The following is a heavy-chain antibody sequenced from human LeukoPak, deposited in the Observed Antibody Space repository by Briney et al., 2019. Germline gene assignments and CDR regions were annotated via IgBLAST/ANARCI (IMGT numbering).Heavy chain of an antibody. V-gene: IGHV3-30-3*01. CDR2: ISYDGGKT. D-gene: IGHD3-3*01. CDR3: ARGFNDFWYGSQLEY. J-gene: IGHJ4*02. Sequence: GGSLRLSCAASGFIFGGYAMHWVRQAPGKGLQWLAVISYDGGKTYYADSVEGRFTISRDHSKSTIYLEINSLRSEDTAIYYCARGFNDFWYGSQLEYWGQGTLVAVSS. CDR1: GFIFGGYA.